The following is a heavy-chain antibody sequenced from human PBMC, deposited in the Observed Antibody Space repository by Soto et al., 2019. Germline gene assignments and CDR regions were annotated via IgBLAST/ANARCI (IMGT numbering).Heavy chain of an antibody. J-gene: IGHJ4*02. CDR2: ISYDGTNK. V-gene: IGHV3-30*18. D-gene: IGHD2-8*02. CDR1: GFTFRTYG. CDR3: AKQSMTRCTGGYCYIDY. Sequence: QVQLVESGGGVVQPGGSLRLSCAASGFTFRTYGMHWVRQTPGKGLEWVALISYDGTNKYYEDSVKGRFTVSRDNSENTGYLQMNSLRADDTAIYFCAKQSMTRCTGGYCYIDYWGQGTLVTVSS.